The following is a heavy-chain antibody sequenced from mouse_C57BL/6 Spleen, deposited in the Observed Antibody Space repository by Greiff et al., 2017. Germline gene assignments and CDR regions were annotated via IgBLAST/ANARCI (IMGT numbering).Heavy chain of an antibody. D-gene: IGHD2-2*01. CDR2: ISSGSSTI. CDR3: ARDGVTTRGFAY. Sequence: EVKLVESGGGLVKPGGSLKLSCAASGFTFSDYGMHWVRQAPEKGLEWVAYISSGSSTIYYADTVKGRFTISRDNAKNTLFLQMTSLRSEDTAMYYCARDGVTTRGFAYWGQGTLVTVSA. V-gene: IGHV5-17*01. CDR1: GFTFSDYG. J-gene: IGHJ3*01.